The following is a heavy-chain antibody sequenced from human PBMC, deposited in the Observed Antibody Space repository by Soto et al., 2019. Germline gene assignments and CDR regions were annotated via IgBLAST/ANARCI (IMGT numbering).Heavy chain of an antibody. CDR1: GYTFTGYY. CDR3: AREYIVVVPAAPLDYYYYYGMDV. CDR2: INPNSGGT. Sequence: WASVKVSCKVSGYTFTGYYMHWVRQAPGQGLEWMGWINPNSGGTNYAQKFQGWVTMTRDTSISTAYMELSRLRSDDTAVYYCAREYIVVVPAAPLDYYYYYGMDVWGQGTTVTVSS. J-gene: IGHJ6*02. V-gene: IGHV1-2*04. D-gene: IGHD2-2*01.